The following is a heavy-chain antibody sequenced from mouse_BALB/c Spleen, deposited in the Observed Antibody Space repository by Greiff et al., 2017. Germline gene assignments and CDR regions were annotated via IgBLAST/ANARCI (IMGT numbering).Heavy chain of an antibody. CDR2: IWAGGST. V-gene: IGHV2-9*02. CDR3: ARARNFDY. J-gene: IGHJ2*01. Sequence: VMLVESGPGLVAPSQSLSITCTVSGFSLTSYGVHWVRQPPGKGLEWLGVIWAGGSTNYNSALMSRLSISKDNSKSQVFLKMNSLQTDDTAMYYCARARNFDYWAKAPLSQSPQ. CDR1: GFSLTSYG.